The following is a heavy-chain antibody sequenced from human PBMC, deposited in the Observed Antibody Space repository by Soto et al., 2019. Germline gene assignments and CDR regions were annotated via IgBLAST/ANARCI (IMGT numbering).Heavy chain of an antibody. V-gene: IGHV4-4*02. CDR3: ARDRDSSGWPKRKYYYYGMDV. D-gene: IGHD6-19*01. J-gene: IGHJ6*02. Sequence: SETLSLTCAVSGGSISSSNWWSWVRQPPGKGLEWIGEIYHSGSTNYNPSLKSRVTISVDKSKNQFSLKLSSVTAADTAVYYCARDRDSSGWPKRKYYYYGMDVWGQGTTVTVSS. CDR1: GGSISSSNW. CDR2: IYHSGST.